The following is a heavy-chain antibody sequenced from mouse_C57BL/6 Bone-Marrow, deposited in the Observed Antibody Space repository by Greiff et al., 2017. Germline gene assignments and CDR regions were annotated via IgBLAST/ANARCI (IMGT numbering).Heavy chain of an antibody. V-gene: IGHV1-69*01. J-gene: IGHJ2*01. CDR3: ARWLLHFDY. D-gene: IGHD2-3*01. Sequence: QVQLKQPGAELAMPGASVKLSCKASGYTFTSYWMHWVKQRPGQGLEWIGEIDPSDSYTNYNQKFKGKSTFTVDKSSSTAYMQLSSLTSEDSAVYYCARWLLHFDYWGQGTTLTVSS. CDR1: GYTFTSYW. CDR2: IDPSDSYT.